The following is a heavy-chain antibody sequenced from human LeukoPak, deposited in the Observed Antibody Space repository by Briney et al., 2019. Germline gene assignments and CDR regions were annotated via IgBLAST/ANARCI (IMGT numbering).Heavy chain of an antibody. V-gene: IGHV3-33*01. J-gene: IGHJ5*02. D-gene: IGHD4-17*01. CDR1: GFRFGRYG. Sequence: GGSLRLSCAGSGFRFGRYGTHWVRQTPGKGLEWVAMIWYDGSKKNYADSVKGRFTMSRDNSKNTVYLEMNSLRVEDTAVYYCTRDREVTKGNRFGPWGQGTLVTVSS. CDR2: IWYDGSKK. CDR3: TRDREVTKGNRFGP.